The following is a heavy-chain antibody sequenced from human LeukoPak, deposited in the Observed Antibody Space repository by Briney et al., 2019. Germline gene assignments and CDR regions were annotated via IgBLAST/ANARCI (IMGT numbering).Heavy chain of an antibody. CDR1: GGSINNFY. Sequence: SETLSLTCTASGGSINNFYWSWLRQPARQGLEWIGRIYSSGSTNYNPSLKSRVTMSVDTSKNQFSLKLSSVTAADTAVYFCARGYSYGYYYVDVWGKGTTVTVSS. V-gene: IGHV4-4*07. CDR2: IYSSGST. CDR3: ARGYSYGYYYVDV. J-gene: IGHJ6*04. D-gene: IGHD5-18*01.